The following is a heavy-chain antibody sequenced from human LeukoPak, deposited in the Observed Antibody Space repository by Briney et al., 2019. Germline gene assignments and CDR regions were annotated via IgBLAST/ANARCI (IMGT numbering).Heavy chain of an antibody. V-gene: IGHV3-48*02. CDR2: ISSSSSTI. D-gene: IGHD5-18*01. J-gene: IGHJ6*02. CDR3: ARDDSGYSFGYYYGMDV. Sequence: GRSLRLSCAASGFTFSSYAMHWVRQAPGKGLEWVSYISSSSSTIYYADSVKGRFTISRDNAKNSLYLQMNGLRDEDTAVYYCARDDSGYSFGYYYGMDVWGQGTTVTVSS. CDR1: GFTFSSYA.